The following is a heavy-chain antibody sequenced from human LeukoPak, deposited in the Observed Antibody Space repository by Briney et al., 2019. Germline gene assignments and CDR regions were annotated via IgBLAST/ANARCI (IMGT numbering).Heavy chain of an antibody. V-gene: IGHV1-18*01. D-gene: IGHD2-21*02. CDR3: ARGLGVVTAQSEQPKPRYFDL. J-gene: IGHJ2*01. CDR1: GYTFISYG. Sequence: ASVKVSFKASGYTFISYGISWVRQAPGQGLEWMGWISSYNGNTNYAQNLQGRVTMTTDTSTSTANMELRSLRSDDTAVYYCARGLGVVTAQSEQPKPRYFDLWGRGTQVTVSS. CDR2: ISSYNGNT.